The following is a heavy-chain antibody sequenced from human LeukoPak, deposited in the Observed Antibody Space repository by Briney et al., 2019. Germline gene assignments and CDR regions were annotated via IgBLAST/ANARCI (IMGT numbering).Heavy chain of an antibody. CDR1: GFTFSSYG. D-gene: IGHD2-15*01. J-gene: IGHJ4*02. Sequence: PGGSLRLSCAASGFTFSSYGMHWVRQAPGKGLEWVAVIWYDGSNKYYADSVKGRFTISRDNSKNTLYLQMNSLRAEDTAVYYCARDGGIGGSCSSDYWGQGTLVTVSS. V-gene: IGHV3-33*01. CDR3: ARDGGIGGSCSSDY. CDR2: IWYDGSNK.